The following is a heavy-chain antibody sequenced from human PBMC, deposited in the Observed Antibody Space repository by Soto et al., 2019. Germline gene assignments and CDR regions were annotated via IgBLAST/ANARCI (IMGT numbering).Heavy chain of an antibody. Sequence: GGSLRLSCAASGFTFSNAWMSWVRQAPGKGLEWVGRIKSKTDGGTTDYAAPVKGRFTISRDNSKNTLYLQMNSLKTEDTAVYYCTTWGDTTEAGTDYWGQGTLVTVSS. CDR2: IKSKTDGGTT. V-gene: IGHV3-15*01. J-gene: IGHJ4*02. CDR1: GFTFSNAW. CDR3: TTWGDTTEAGTDY. D-gene: IGHD6-13*01.